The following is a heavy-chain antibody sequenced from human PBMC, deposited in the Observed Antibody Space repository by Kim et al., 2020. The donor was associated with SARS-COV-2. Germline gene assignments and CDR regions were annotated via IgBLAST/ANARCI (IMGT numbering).Heavy chain of an antibody. J-gene: IGHJ2*01. CDR3: ARPGGSGNYYNGKWYFDF. D-gene: IGHD3-10*01. CDR2: IYYSGNT. V-gene: IGHV4-59*08. CDR1: GGSVTGFY. Sequence: SETLSLTCTVSGGSVTGFYWTWIRQPPGKGLEWIGYIYYSGNTNYNPSLKSRVTMSVDTSKNQFSLKLSSVTAADTAIYYCARPGGSGNYYNGKWYFDFWGRGPLVTVSS.